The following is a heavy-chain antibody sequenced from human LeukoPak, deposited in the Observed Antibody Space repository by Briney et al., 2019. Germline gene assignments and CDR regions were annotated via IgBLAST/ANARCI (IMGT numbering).Heavy chain of an antibody. D-gene: IGHD6-6*01. Sequence: GGSLRLSCAASGFTFSSYGMHWVRQAPGKGLEWVAVISYDGSNKYYADSVKGRSTISRDNSKNTLYLQMNSLRAEDTAVYYCAKIAALQDFDYWGQGTLVTVSS. CDR2: ISYDGSNK. V-gene: IGHV3-30*18. CDR1: GFTFSSYG. J-gene: IGHJ4*02. CDR3: AKIAALQDFDY.